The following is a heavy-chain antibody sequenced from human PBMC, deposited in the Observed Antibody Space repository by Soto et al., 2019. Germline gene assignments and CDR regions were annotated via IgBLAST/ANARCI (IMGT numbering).Heavy chain of an antibody. CDR1: GFTFSSYD. CDR3: ARDRDYYGMDV. D-gene: IGHD3-10*01. V-gene: IGHV3-13*01. J-gene: IGHJ6*02. Sequence: EVQLVESGGGLVQPGGYLRLYCAASGFTFSSYDMHWVRQATGKGLEWVSAIGTAGDTYYPGSVKGRFTISRENAKNSLYLKMNSLRAEDTAVYYCARDRDYYGMDVWGQGTKVTVSS. CDR2: IGTAGDT.